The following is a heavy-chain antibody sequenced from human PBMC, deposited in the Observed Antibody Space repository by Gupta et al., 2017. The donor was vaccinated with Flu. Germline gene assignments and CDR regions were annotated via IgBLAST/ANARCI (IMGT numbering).Heavy chain of an antibody. J-gene: IGHJ4*02. V-gene: IGHV1-2*06. CDR3: ATVVPAAMGFDY. D-gene: IGHD2-2*01. Sequence: QVQLVQSGAEVKKPGASVKVSCKASGYIFTDYYMHWVRQAPGQGLEWMGRINPNSGGTNYAQKFQGRVSMTRDTSISTAYMELSRLRSDDTAVYYCATVVPAAMGFDYWGQGTLVTVSS. CDR1: GYIFTDYY. CDR2: INPNSGGT.